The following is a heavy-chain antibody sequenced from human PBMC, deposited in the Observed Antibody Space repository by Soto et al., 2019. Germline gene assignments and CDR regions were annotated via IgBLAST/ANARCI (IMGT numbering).Heavy chain of an antibody. D-gene: IGHD2-8*01. CDR1: GGTFSSYA. V-gene: IGHV3-73*01. CDR2: VRSKIHNYAT. J-gene: IGHJ6*02. Sequence: KVSCKASGGTFSSYAISWVRQAPGQGLEWVGRVRSKIHNYATSFADSVRGRFTISRNDSDNTVSLEMSGLKSEDTALYYCSRHEEGRRMVFYGMDVWGQGTTVTVSS. CDR3: SRHEEGRRMVFYGMDV.